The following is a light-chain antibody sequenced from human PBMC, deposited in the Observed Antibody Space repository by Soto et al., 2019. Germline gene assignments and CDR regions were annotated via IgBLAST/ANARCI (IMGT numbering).Light chain of an antibody. CDR1: QSVSSN. CDR3: QQYNNWPQT. Sequence: EIVMTQSPATLSVSPGERVTLSCRVSQSVSSNLAWYQQNPGQAPRLLIYGASTRATGIPARFSGSGSGTEFTLTISSLQSEDFAVYYCQQYNNWPQTFGQGTKVEIK. V-gene: IGKV3-15*01. J-gene: IGKJ1*01. CDR2: GAS.